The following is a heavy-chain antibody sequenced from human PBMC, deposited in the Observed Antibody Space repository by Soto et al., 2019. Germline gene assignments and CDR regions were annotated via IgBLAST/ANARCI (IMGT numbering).Heavy chain of an antibody. Sequence: GGSLRLSCAASGFTFSSYAMHWVRQAPGKGLEWVAVISYDGSNKYYADSVKGRFTISRDNSKNTLYLQMNSLRAEDTAVYYCARDYYRFNSGYGFSMDVWGQGTAVTVSS. J-gene: IGHJ6*02. V-gene: IGHV3-30-3*01. CDR2: ISYDGSNK. CDR3: ARDYYRFNSGYGFSMDV. D-gene: IGHD5-12*01. CDR1: GFTFSSYA.